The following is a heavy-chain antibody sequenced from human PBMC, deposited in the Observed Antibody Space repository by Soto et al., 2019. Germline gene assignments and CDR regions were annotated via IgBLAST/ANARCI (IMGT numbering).Heavy chain of an antibody. Sequence: PGGSLRLSCAASGFIFSDYYMTWIRQAPGKGLEWLSCSSNRDRSTYYADSVKDRFVVSKDNAKTLVYLQMNSLRAEDTAVYVCARAWKIEKFGVISMSKGVDVWGQGTKVTVSS. J-gene: IGHJ6*02. V-gene: IGHV3-11*01. D-gene: IGHD3-3*01. CDR2: SSNRDRST. CDR1: GFIFSDYY. CDR3: ARAWKIEKFGVISMSKGVDV.